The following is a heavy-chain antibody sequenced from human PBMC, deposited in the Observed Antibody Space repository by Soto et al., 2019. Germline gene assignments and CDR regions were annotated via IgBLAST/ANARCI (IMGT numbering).Heavy chain of an antibody. J-gene: IGHJ4*02. CDR1: GGSISSYY. V-gene: IGHV4-4*07. CDR3: ARETSTIAARYFGY. Sequence: PSETLSLTCTVSGGSISSYYWSWIRQPAGKGLEWIGRIHTSGNTNYNPSLKSRVTMSLETSQNQFSLNLSSVTAADTAVYYCARETSTIAARYFGYWGQGTLVTVSS. D-gene: IGHD6-6*01. CDR2: IHTSGNT.